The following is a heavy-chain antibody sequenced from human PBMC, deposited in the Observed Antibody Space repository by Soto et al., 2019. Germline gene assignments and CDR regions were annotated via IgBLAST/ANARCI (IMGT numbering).Heavy chain of an antibody. CDR2: ISYDGSNK. D-gene: IGHD6-13*01. Sequence: GGSLRLSCAASGFTFSSYAMHWVRQAPGKGLEWVAVISYDGSNKYYADSVKGRFTISRDNSKNQFSLKLSSVTAADTAVYYCAKGSWVGYYYYYYYGMDVWGQGTTVTVSS. V-gene: IGHV3-30-3*01. CDR3: AKGSWVGYYYYYYYGMDV. J-gene: IGHJ6*02. CDR1: GFTFSSYA.